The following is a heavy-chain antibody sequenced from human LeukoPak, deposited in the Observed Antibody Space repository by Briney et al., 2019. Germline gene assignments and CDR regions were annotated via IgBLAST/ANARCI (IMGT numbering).Heavy chain of an antibody. V-gene: IGHV4-59*08. CDR2: IYYSGRT. D-gene: IGHD1-26*01. CDR3: ARGRRYFDY. Sequence: SGTLSLTCTVSGGSISSYYWSWIRQPPGKGLEWIGYIYYSGRTNYNPSLKSRVTISIDTSKNQFSLKLNSGAAADTAVYYCARGRRYFDYGGRGTLVTVSS. J-gene: IGHJ4*02. CDR1: GGSISSYY.